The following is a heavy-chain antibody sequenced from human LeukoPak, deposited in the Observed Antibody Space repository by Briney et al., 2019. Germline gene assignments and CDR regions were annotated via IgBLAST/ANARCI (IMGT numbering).Heavy chain of an antibody. CDR1: GFTFSRYW. CDR2: INSDGSSA. Sequence: GGSLRLSCAASGFTFSRYWMHWVSQAPGKGLVWVSRINSDGSSAIYADSVRGRLTISRDNAKNTLYLQMNSLRAEDTAVYYCAKTWDYYGSGSPRGYFDYWGQGTLVTVSS. D-gene: IGHD3-10*01. CDR3: AKTWDYYGSGSPRGYFDY. J-gene: IGHJ4*02. V-gene: IGHV3-74*01.